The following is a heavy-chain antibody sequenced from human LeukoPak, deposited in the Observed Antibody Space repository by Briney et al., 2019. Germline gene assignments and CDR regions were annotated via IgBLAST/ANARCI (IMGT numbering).Heavy chain of an antibody. CDR1: GFTFSSYW. Sequence: GGSLRLSCAASGFTFSSYWMSWVRQAPGKGPECVANIKQDGSEKYYVDSVKGRFTISRDNAKNSLYLQMNSLRAEDTAVYYCARVGDYYGSGSYYTPFDYWGQGTLVTVSS. D-gene: IGHD3-10*01. J-gene: IGHJ4*02. CDR2: IKQDGSEK. CDR3: ARVGDYYGSGSYYTPFDY. V-gene: IGHV3-7*03.